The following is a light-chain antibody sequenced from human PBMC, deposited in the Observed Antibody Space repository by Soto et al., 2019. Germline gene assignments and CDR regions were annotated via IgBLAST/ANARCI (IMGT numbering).Light chain of an antibody. CDR2: WAS. J-gene: IGKJ4*01. V-gene: IGKV4-1*01. Sequence: DIVMTQSPDSLAVSLGERATINCKSSQSILFSSNNKNYLTWYQQKPGQPPKPLIYWASTRESGVPDRFSGSGSGTDFTLPISSLQAEDVAVYYGQQYYSTPVTFGGGTKVEIK. CDR3: QQYYSTPVT. CDR1: QSILFSSNNKNY.